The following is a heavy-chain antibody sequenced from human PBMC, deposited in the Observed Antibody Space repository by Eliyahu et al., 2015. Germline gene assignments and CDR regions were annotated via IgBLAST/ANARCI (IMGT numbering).Heavy chain of an antibody. J-gene: IGHJ4*02. D-gene: IGHD3-22*01. Sequence: QVQLVQSGAEVRKPGASVKVSCKASXXXFXSYARDWVRQAPGQRLEWMGWINAYKGNTKYSQKFQGRVTITRDTSASTAYMELSSLRSEDTAVYYCARGGRYYYDSSGYDYFDYWGQGTLVTVSS. CDR1: XXXFXSYA. CDR2: INAYKGNT. V-gene: IGHV1-3*01. CDR3: ARGGRYYYDSSGYDYFDY.